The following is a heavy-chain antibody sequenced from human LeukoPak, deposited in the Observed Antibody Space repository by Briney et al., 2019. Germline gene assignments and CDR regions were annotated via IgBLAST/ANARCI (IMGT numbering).Heavy chain of an antibody. D-gene: IGHD2-15*01. Sequence: GGSLRLSCAASGFTFSSYWMSWVRQAPGKGLEWVANIKQDGSEKYHVDSVKGRFTISRDNAKNSLYLQMNSLRAEDTAVYYCAREVVVAAADFDYWGQGTLVTVSS. CDR3: AREVVVAAADFDY. V-gene: IGHV3-7*01. CDR2: IKQDGSEK. J-gene: IGHJ4*02. CDR1: GFTFSSYW.